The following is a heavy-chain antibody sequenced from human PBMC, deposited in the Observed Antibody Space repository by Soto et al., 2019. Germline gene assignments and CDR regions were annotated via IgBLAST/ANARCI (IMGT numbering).Heavy chain of an antibody. V-gene: IGHV3-21*01. J-gene: IGHJ4*02. CDR3: ARDWGQQLPPDY. Sequence: GGSLRLSCAASGFTFSSYSMNWVRQAPGKGLEWVSSISSSSSYIYYADSVKGRFTISRDNAKNSLYLQMNSLRAEDTAVYYCARDWGQQLPPDYWGQGTLVTVSS. CDR1: GFTFSSYS. CDR2: ISSSSSYI. D-gene: IGHD6-13*01.